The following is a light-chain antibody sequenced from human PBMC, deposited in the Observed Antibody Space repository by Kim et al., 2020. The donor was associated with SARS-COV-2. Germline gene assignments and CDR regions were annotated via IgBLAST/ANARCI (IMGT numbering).Light chain of an antibody. CDR2: QDT. V-gene: IGLV3-1*01. CDR1: KLGDKY. J-gene: IGLJ2*01. Sequence: YELTQPPSVSVSPGQTASITCSGDKLGDKYACWYQQKPGQSPVLVIYQDTKRPSGIPERFSGSNSGNTATLTISGTQAMDEADYYCQAWDSRTYVVFGGGTKLTVL. CDR3: QAWDSRTYVV.